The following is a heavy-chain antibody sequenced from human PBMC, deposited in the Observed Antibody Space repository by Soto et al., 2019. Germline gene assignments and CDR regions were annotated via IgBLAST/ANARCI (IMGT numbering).Heavy chain of an antibody. Sequence: PGGSLRLSCAASGFTFSSYSMNWVRQAPGKGLEWVSSISSSSSYIYYAGSVKGRFTISRDNAKNSLYLQMNSLRAEDTAVYYCARDLEGLELPSSLDYWGQGTLVTVSS. D-gene: IGHD1-7*01. CDR3: ARDLEGLELPSSLDY. CDR2: ISSSSSYI. CDR1: GFTFSSYS. J-gene: IGHJ4*02. V-gene: IGHV3-21*01.